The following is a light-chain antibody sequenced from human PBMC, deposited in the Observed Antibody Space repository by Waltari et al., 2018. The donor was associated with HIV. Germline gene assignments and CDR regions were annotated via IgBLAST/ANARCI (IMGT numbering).Light chain of an antibody. V-gene: IGLV3-21*02. CDR3: QVWDSSSDHREV. CDR1: NIGSKS. Sequence: SYVLTQPPSVSVAPGQTARITCGGNNIGSKSVHWYQQKPGQAPVLVVYDDSDRPSGIPGRFSGSNSGNTATMTISRVEAGDEADYYCQVWDSSSDHREVFGGGTKLTVL. J-gene: IGLJ2*01. CDR2: DDS.